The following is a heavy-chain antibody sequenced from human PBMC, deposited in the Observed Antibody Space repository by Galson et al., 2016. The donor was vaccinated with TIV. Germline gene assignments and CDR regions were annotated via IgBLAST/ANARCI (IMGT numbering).Heavy chain of an antibody. CDR1: GGIFNSYG. D-gene: IGHD2-21*01. Sequence: SVKVSCKASGGIFNSYGITWVRQAPGQGLEWMGGILAIFGTANYAQNFQGRVTITTDEFTSTVYMELSSLRSGDTAVYFCARDIPCGGGCYFFDDWGQGTLVTVSS. CDR3: ARDIPCGGGCYFFDD. CDR2: ILAIFGTA. V-gene: IGHV1-69*05. J-gene: IGHJ4*02.